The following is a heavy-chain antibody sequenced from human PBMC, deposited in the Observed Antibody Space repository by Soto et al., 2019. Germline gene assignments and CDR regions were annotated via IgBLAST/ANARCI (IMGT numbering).Heavy chain of an antibody. J-gene: IGHJ6*02. CDR1: GFTFSSYG. D-gene: IGHD3-16*01. CDR3: AKDRREGGDPVYGMDV. V-gene: IGHV3-30*18. Sequence: QVQLVESGGGVVQPGRSLRHSCAASGFTFSSYGMHWVRQAPGKGLEWVAVISYDGSNKYYADSVKGRFTISRDNSKNTLYLPMNSLRAEDTAVYYCAKDRREGGDPVYGMDVWGQGTTVTVSS. CDR2: ISYDGSNK.